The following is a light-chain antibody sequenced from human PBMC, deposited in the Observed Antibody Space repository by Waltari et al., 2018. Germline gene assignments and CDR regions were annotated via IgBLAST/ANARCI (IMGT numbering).Light chain of an antibody. CDR3: ISYTSANTWV. CDR2: EVS. Sequence: QSALTQVAAVSGAPGQSITISCTGTSDDHGNYNYVYWFQQNPGKAPKVIIYEVSNRPSRVSERFSGSKSGDTASLTISGLQAEDEAHYYCISYTSANTWVFGGGTKLTVL. J-gene: IGLJ3*02. V-gene: IGLV2-14*01. CDR1: SDDHGNYNY.